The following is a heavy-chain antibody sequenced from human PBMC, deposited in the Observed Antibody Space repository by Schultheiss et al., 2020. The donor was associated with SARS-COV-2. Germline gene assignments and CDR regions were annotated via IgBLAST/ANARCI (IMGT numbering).Heavy chain of an antibody. J-gene: IGHJ6*02. CDR1: GGSISSGDYY. CDR2: IHYSGST. V-gene: IGHV4-30-4*01. Sequence: SQTLSLTCTVSGGSISSGDYYWSWIRQPPGKGLEWIGAIHYSGSTYYNPSLKSRVTISVDTSKNQFSLKLSSVTAADTAVYYCARDGYSYGPYGMDVWGQGTTVTVSS. CDR3: ARDGYSYGPYGMDV. D-gene: IGHD5-18*01.